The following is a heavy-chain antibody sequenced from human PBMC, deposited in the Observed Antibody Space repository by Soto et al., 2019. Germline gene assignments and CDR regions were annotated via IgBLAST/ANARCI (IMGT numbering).Heavy chain of an antibody. J-gene: IGHJ5*02. CDR1: GYTFTSYA. Sequence: GASVKVSCKASGYTFTSYAMHWVRQAPGQRLEWIGWINAGNGNTKYSQKFQGRVTITRDTSASTAYMELSSLRSDDTAVYYCARVDIVVVPAATSWFDPWGQGTLVTVSS. CDR3: ARVDIVVVPAATSWFDP. D-gene: IGHD2-2*01. CDR2: INAGNGNT. V-gene: IGHV1-3*01.